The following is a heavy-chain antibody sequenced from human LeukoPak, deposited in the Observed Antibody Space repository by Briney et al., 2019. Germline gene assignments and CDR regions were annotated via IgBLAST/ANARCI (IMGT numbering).Heavy chain of an antibody. CDR2: IYYSGST. CDR1: GGSISSSSYY. CDR3: ARSRNTLQWDLLT. D-gene: IGHD1-26*01. J-gene: IGHJ5*02. V-gene: IGHV4-39*07. Sequence: SETLSLTCTVSGGSISSSSYYWGWIRQPPGKGLEWIGSIYYSGSTYYNPSLKSRVTISVDTSKNQFSLKLSSVTAADTAVYYCARSRNTLQWDLLTWGQGTLVTVSS.